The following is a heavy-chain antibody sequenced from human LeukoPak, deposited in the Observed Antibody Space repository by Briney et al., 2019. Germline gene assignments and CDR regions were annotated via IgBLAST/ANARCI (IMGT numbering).Heavy chain of an antibody. CDR2: IWYDGSNK. D-gene: IGHD2-15*01. CDR3: ARDRVSGGSGYWFDP. V-gene: IGHV3-33*01. J-gene: IGHJ5*02. CDR1: GFTFSSYG. Sequence: PGRFLRLSCAASGFTFSSYGMHWVRLAPGKGLEWVAVIWYDGSNKYYADSVKGRFTISRDNSKNTLYLQMNSLRAEDTAVYYCARDRVSGGSGYWFDPWGQGTLVTVSS.